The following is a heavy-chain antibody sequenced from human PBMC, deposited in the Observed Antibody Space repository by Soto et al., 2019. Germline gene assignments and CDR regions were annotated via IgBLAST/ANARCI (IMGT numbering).Heavy chain of an antibody. J-gene: IGHJ4*02. CDR1: GFSLTTSGVG. Sequence: QITLKESGPTLAKPTQTLTLTCTFSGFSLTTSGVGVGWIRLPPGKALEWLALIYWDDDERYRPSLRSRLTITQDTSQTLVVLTMTHMAPVDTGTYYCAPRPPEITVDYWGQGILVTVSS. V-gene: IGHV2-5*02. CDR2: IYWDDDE. CDR3: APRPPEITVDY.